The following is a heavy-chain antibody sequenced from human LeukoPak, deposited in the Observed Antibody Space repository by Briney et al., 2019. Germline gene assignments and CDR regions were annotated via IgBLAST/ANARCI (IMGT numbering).Heavy chain of an antibody. CDR3: ARERGDYGDYFEYFQH. J-gene: IGHJ1*01. CDR1: GCSFTSYA. D-gene: IGHD4-17*01. Sequence: SVNVSCKCSGCSFTSYAISWVRLRPGQGLELMGRIILIFGIANYAQKFQGRVTITADKSTSTAYMELSSLRSEDTAVYYCARERGDYGDYFEYFQHWGQGTLVTVSS. V-gene: IGHV1-69*04. CDR2: IILIFGIA.